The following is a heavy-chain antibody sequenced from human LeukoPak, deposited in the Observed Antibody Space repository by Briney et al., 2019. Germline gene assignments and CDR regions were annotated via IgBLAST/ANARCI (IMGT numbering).Heavy chain of an antibody. D-gene: IGHD5-24*01. J-gene: IGHJ4*02. Sequence: GRSLRLSCAASGLTFSRHVMSWVRPTPRKRREWVSAITVSGGSTYYADSVKSRSTISRDNSKNTLYLQMNSLRAEDTAVYYCAKAPVLTRDGYILYYFDYWGQGTLVTVSS. CDR2: ITVSGGST. V-gene: IGHV3-23*01. CDR1: GLTFSRHV. CDR3: AKAPVLTRDGYILYYFDY.